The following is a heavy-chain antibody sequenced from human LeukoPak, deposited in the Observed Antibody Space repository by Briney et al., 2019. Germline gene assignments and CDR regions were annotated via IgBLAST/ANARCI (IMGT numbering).Heavy chain of an antibody. Sequence: SETLSLTCAVYGGSFSGYYWSWIRQPPGKGLEWIGEINHSGSTNYNPSLKSRVTISVDTSKNQFSLKLSSVTAADTAVYYCARGSDGAHFIDYWGQGTLVTISS. J-gene: IGHJ4*02. CDR2: INHSGST. V-gene: IGHV4-34*01. CDR3: ARGSDGAHFIDY. D-gene: IGHD4-17*01. CDR1: GGSFSGYY.